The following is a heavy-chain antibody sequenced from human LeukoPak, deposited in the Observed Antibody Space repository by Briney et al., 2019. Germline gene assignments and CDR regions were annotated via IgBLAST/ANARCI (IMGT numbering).Heavy chain of an antibody. Sequence: PSETLSLTCAVYGGSFSGYYWSWIRQPPGKGLEWIGEINHSGSTNYNPSLKSRVTISVDTSKNQFSLKLSSVTAEDTAVYYCAKTPPGGDVDHWGEGTLVTVSS. V-gene: IGHV4-34*01. CDR2: INHSGST. D-gene: IGHD3-16*01. CDR3: AKTPPGGDVDH. CDR1: GGSFSGYY. J-gene: IGHJ4*02.